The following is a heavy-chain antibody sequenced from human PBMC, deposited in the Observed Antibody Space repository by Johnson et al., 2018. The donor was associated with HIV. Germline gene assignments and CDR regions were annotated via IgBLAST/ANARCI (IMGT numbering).Heavy chain of an antibody. CDR1: GFTFSSYA. CDR2: IKQDGSSA. Sequence: MMLVESGGGVVQPGGSLRLSCAASGFTFSSYAMHWVRQAPGKGLEWVANIKQDGSSAFYVDSVKGRFTISRDNSEKSLSLQMNSLRAEDTAVYHCAREGAWEVRPGAFDIWGQGTTVTVSS. V-gene: IGHV3-7*01. CDR3: AREGAWEVRPGAFDI. D-gene: IGHD1-26*01. J-gene: IGHJ3*02.